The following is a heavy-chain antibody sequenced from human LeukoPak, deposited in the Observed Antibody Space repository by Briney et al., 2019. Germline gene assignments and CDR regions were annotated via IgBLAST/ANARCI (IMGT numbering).Heavy chain of an antibody. CDR2: INHSGST. V-gene: IGHV4-34*01. J-gene: IGHJ5*02. CDR1: VGSFSVYY. Sequence: PSETLSLTCAVYVGSFSVYYWSWIRQPPGKGLEWIGEINHSGSTNYNPSLKSRLTISVDTSKNQFSLKLSSVTAADTAVYYCARGRFGIFRVVPNNWFDPWGQGTLVTVSS. D-gene: IGHD3-3*01. CDR3: ARGRFGIFRVVPNNWFDP.